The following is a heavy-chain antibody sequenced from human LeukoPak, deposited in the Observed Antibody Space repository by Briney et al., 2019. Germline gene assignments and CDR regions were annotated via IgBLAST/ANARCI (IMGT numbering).Heavy chain of an antibody. CDR1: GGSIRRAGHY. CDR2: VSSSGTT. CDR3: AREMVRDAFDI. V-gene: IGHV4-31*03. Sequence: PSETPSVTRTVSGGSIRRAGHYWSWIRQHPGKGLESIGFVSSSGTTTYNPSPKSRVTISLDTSQNQFSLNLRSMTAADTAVYYCAREMVRDAFDIWGQGTMVTVSS. J-gene: IGHJ3*02. D-gene: IGHD2-8*01.